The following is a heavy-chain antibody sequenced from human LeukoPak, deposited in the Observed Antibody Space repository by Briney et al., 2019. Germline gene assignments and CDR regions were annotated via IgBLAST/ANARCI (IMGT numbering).Heavy chain of an antibody. Sequence: AGGSLRLSCTASGFSFNTYWMTWVRQSPRKGLECMANISPDGRERYYLDSVKGRFTVSRDNTKNSLYLQMNSLRAEDSAVYHCVRDLSWDSHWGQGILVTVSS. CDR2: ISPDGRER. CDR1: GFSFNTYW. CDR3: VRDLSWDSH. J-gene: IGHJ4*02. D-gene: IGHD1-26*01. V-gene: IGHV3-7*01.